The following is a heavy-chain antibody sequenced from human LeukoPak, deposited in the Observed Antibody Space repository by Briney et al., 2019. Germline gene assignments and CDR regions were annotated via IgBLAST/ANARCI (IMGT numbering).Heavy chain of an antibody. Sequence: PGGSLRLSCVVSGFPFSNAWMSWVRQAPGKGLEWVSSISSSSSYIYYADSVKGRFTISRDNSKNTLYLEMNSLRAEDTAVYYCAKENERGYSGYDSYSSGWYFDYWGQGTLVTVSS. J-gene: IGHJ4*02. CDR2: ISSSSSYI. D-gene: IGHD5-12*01. CDR1: GFPFSNAW. CDR3: AKENERGYSGYDSYSSGWYFDY. V-gene: IGHV3-21*01.